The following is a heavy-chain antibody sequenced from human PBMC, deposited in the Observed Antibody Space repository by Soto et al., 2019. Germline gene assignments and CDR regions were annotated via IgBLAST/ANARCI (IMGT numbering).Heavy chain of an antibody. D-gene: IGHD2-2*01. J-gene: IGHJ3*02. Sequence: QVQLVESGGGVVQPGRSLRLSCAASGFTFSSYGMHWVRQAPGKGLEWVAVISYDGSNKYYADSVKGRFTISRDNSKNTLYLQMNSLRAEDTAVYYCAKVADIVVVPDASTEGAFDIWGQGTMVTVSS. CDR1: GFTFSSYG. V-gene: IGHV3-30*18. CDR2: ISYDGSNK. CDR3: AKVADIVVVPDASTEGAFDI.